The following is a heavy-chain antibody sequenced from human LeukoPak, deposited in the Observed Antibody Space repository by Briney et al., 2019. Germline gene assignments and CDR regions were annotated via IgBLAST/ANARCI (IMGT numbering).Heavy chain of an antibody. CDR2: ISAYNGYT. Sequence: GASVKVSCKTSGYTFTNYGVSWVRQAPGQGLEWMGWISAYNGYTNYAQKLQARVTMTTDTSTSTAYMELRSLTSDDTAVYYCARDKAVTTELTQYFQHWGQGTLVTVSS. V-gene: IGHV1-18*01. D-gene: IGHD4-11*01. CDR1: GYTFTNYG. CDR3: ARDKAVTTELTQYFQH. J-gene: IGHJ1*01.